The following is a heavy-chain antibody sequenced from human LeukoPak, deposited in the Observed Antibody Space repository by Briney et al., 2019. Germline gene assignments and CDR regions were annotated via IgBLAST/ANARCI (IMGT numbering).Heavy chain of an antibody. CDR3: ARVSYGGFVFDY. Sequence: GGSLRLSCAASGFTFSSYTMNWVRQAPGKGLEWVSSISSSSSYIYYADSVKGRFTISRDNAKASLYQQMTSLRAEDTAVYYCARVSYGGFVFDYWGQGTLVTVSS. J-gene: IGHJ4*02. D-gene: IGHD4/OR15-4a*01. CDR1: GFTFSSYT. V-gene: IGHV3-21*01. CDR2: ISSSSSYI.